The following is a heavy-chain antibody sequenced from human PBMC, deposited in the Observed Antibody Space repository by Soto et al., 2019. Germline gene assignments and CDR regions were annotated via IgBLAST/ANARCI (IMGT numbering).Heavy chain of an antibody. CDR3: ARYRYCSGGSCYPGWFDP. V-gene: IGHV4-30-4*01. CDR1: GGSISSRDYH. CDR2: IYHTGST. D-gene: IGHD2-15*01. J-gene: IGHJ5*02. Sequence: QLQLQESGPGLVKPSETLSLTCPVSGGSISSRDYHWSWIRQPPGKALEWIGYIYHTGSTYYNPSLKSRVMMSGDTSKNQFSLSLTSVTAADTAVYYCARYRYCSGGSCYPGWFDPWGQGTLVTVSS.